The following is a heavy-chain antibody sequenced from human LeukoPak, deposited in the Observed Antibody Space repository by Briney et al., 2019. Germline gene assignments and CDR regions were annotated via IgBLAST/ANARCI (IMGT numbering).Heavy chain of an antibody. CDR1: GFTLSSYW. CDR2: SNSDGTST. V-gene: IGHV3-74*01. D-gene: IGHD6-19*01. CDR3: ARAYDISVPGTGGT. J-gene: IGHJ5*02. Sequence: GGSLRLSCAASGFTLSSYWTHWVRQTPGKGLVWVSRSNSDGTSTSYADSVKGRFTTSRDNAKNTLYLQMNSLRAADTAVYYCARAYDISVPGTGGTWGLGTLVTVSS.